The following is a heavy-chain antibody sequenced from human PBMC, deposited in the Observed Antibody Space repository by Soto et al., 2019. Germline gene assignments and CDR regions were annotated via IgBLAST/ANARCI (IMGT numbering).Heavy chain of an antibody. CDR3: VRGVGPGGDS. V-gene: IGHV4-39*01. CDR2: VYYSGST. Sequence: PSETLSLTCTVSGGSISSSSYYWAWVRQPPGKGLEWIGSVYYSGSTYYNPSLKSRVTISVDTSKNQFSLKVSSVTAADTAVYYCVRGVGPGGDSWGQGTLVTVSS. D-gene: IGHD3-10*01. J-gene: IGHJ4*02. CDR1: GGSISSSSYY.